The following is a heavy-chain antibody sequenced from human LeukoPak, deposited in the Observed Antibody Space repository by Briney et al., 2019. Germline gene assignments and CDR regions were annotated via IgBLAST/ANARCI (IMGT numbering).Heavy chain of an antibody. Sequence: GGSLRLSSAASGFTFTDYAMTWVRQAPGKGLEWVSSITNSGGGTYYADSVKGRFTISRDISKNTLYLQMNSLRAEDTAVYYCAKDPRYCSSSTCFDDWGQGTLGTVSS. CDR2: ITNSGGGT. V-gene: IGHV3-23*01. CDR3: AKDPRYCSSSTCFDD. D-gene: IGHD2-2*01. J-gene: IGHJ4*02. CDR1: GFTFTDYA.